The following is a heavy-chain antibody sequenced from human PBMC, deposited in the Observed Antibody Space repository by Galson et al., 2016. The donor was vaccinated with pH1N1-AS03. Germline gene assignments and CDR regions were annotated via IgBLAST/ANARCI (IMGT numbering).Heavy chain of an antibody. D-gene: IGHD5-24*01. Sequence: SLRLSCAASGFTFSSFSMNWFRQTPERGLEWDAAITDSSNYIYYTESVKGRFTISRDNAKNSLYLQMNSLRVEDTAFYYCVRGWVRQFFDYWGQGTLVTVSS. CDR1: GFTFSSFS. CDR2: ITDSSNYI. V-gene: IGHV3-21*01. J-gene: IGHJ4*02. CDR3: VRGWVRQFFDY.